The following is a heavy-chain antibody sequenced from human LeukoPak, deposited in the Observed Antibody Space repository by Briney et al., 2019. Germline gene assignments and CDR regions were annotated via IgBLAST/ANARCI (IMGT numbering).Heavy chain of an antibody. Sequence: GGSLRLSCAASGFSFRNYWMGWVRQAPGKGLEWVANVRQDGSDKYYVDFVKGRFTISRDNAKSSVYLQMNNLRAEDTALYYCAREGNAFDFWGQGTMVTVSS. V-gene: IGHV3-7*01. CDR2: VRQDGSDK. CDR1: GFSFRNYW. J-gene: IGHJ3*01. D-gene: IGHD3-10*01. CDR3: AREGNAFDF.